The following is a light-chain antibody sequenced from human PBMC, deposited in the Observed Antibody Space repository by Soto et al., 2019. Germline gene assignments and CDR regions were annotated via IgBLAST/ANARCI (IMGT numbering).Light chain of an antibody. J-gene: IGLJ2*01. CDR1: SSNIGAGYD. CDR3: QSYDSSLSGYVG. CDR2: GNS. V-gene: IGLV1-40*01. Sequence: QAVVTQPPSVSGAPGQRVTISCTGSSSNIGAGYDVHWYQQLPGTAPKLLIYGNSNRPSGVPDRFSGSKSGTSASLAITGLQAEDEAYYYCQSYDSSLSGYVGFGGGTKLTVL.